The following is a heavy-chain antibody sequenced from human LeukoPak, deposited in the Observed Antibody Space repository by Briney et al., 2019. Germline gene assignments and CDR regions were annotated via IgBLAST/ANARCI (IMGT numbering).Heavy chain of an antibody. V-gene: IGHV1-69*04. CDR3: ARVGAARVDYYGMDV. J-gene: IGHJ6*02. D-gene: IGHD6-6*01. CDR1: GSTFSSYA. CDR2: IIPILGIA. Sequence: SVKVSCKASGSTFSSYAISWVRQAPGQGLEWMGRIIPILGIANYAQKFQGRVTITADKSTSTAYMELSSLRSEDTAVYYCARVGAARVDYYGMDVWGQGTTVTVSS.